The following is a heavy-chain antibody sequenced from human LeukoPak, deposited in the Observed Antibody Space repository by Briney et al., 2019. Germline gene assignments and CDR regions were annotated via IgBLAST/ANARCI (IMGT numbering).Heavy chain of an antibody. CDR3: ARHKRKGIAARYDAFDI. CDR1: GYSFTSYW. D-gene: IGHD6-6*01. V-gene: IGHV5-51*01. Sequence: GESLKISCKASGYSFTSYWIGWVRQMPGKGLEWMGFIYPGDSDTRYSPSFQGQVTISADKSISTAYLQWSSLKASDTAMYYCARHKRKGIAARYDAFDIWGQGTMVTVSS. CDR2: IYPGDSDT. J-gene: IGHJ3*02.